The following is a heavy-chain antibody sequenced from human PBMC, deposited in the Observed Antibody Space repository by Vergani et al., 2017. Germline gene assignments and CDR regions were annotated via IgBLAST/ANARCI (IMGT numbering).Heavy chain of an antibody. CDR1: GFTFRSYA. V-gene: IGHV3-23*01. J-gene: IGHJ5*02. CDR2: ISGSGGST. D-gene: IGHD4-17*01. Sequence: EVQLLESGGGLVQPGGSLRPSCAAFGFTFRSYAMSWVRQAPGKGLEWVSAISGSGGSTYYAASVKGRFTISRDNSKNTLYLQMTSLRAEDTAVYYCAKLPYPWDDYGDYGSGPWGQGTLVTVSS. CDR3: AKLPYPWDDYGDYGSGP.